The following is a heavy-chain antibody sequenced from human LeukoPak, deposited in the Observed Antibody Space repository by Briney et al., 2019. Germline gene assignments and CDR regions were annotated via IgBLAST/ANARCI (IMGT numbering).Heavy chain of an antibody. CDR1: GFTFSSHA. D-gene: IGHD3-9*01. CDR2: ISDDVVST. Sequence: GGSLRLSCAVSGFTFSSHAMSWVRQAPGKGLEWVSAISDDVVSTYYAESVKGRFTISRDNSKNTLYLQMNSLRAEDTATYYCARDSPLLTVWGQGTLVTVSS. CDR3: ARDSPLLTV. J-gene: IGHJ4*02. V-gene: IGHV3-23*01.